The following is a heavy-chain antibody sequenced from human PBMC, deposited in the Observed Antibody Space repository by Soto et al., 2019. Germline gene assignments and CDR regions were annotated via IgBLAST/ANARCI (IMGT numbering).Heavy chain of an antibody. CDR2: IIPILGIA. D-gene: IGHD3-10*01. CDR3: ARDQVRYYGSGSYWPGDYYYGMDA. J-gene: IGHJ6*02. Sequence: GASVKVSCKASGGTFSSYTIIWVRQAPGQGLEWMGRIIPILGIANYAQKFQGRVTITADKSTSTAYMELSSLRSEDTAVYYCARDQVRYYGSGSYWPGDYYYGMDAWGQGTTVTVSS. V-gene: IGHV1-69*04. CDR1: GGTFSSYT.